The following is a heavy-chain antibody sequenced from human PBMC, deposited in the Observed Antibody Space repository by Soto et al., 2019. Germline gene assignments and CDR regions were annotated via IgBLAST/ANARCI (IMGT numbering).Heavy chain of an antibody. D-gene: IGHD1-26*01. CDR2: IIPIFGTA. Sequence: QVQLVQSGAEVKKPGSSVKVSCKASGGTFSSYSINWVRQAPGHGLEWMGEIIPIFGTANYAQKFQGRVTLTADESTSTAYMELSSLRSEDTAVYYCARDGGRHSGGIDYWGQGTLVTVSS. CDR3: ARDGGRHSGGIDY. J-gene: IGHJ4*02. CDR1: GGTFSSYS. V-gene: IGHV1-69*01.